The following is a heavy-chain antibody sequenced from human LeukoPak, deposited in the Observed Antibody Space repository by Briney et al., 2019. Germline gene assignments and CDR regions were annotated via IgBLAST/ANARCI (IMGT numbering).Heavy chain of an antibody. CDR1: GGSISSYY. V-gene: IGHV4-59*01. CDR2: IYYSGST. J-gene: IGHJ5*02. Sequence: SETLSLTCTVSGGSISSYYWSWIRQPPGKGLEWIGYIYYSGSTNYNPSLKSRVTISVDTSKNQFPLKLSSVTAADTAVYYCARVIVVVPAAIRWFDPWGQGTLVTVSS. D-gene: IGHD2-2*01. CDR3: ARVIVVVPAAIRWFDP.